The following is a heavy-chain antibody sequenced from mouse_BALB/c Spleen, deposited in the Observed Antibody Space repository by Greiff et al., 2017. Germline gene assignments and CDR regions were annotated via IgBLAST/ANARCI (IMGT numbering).Heavy chain of an antibody. Sequence: QVQLQQSGAELVKPGASVKLSCKASGYTFTSYYMSWVKQRPGQGLEWIGEINPSNGGTNFNEKFKSKATLTVDKSSSTAYMQLSSLTSEDSAVYYCTRTQDYGYAWFAYWGQGTLVTVSA. CDR1: GYTFTSYY. D-gene: IGHD2-2*01. CDR3: TRTQDYGYAWFAY. CDR2: INPSNGGT. J-gene: IGHJ3*01. V-gene: IGHV1S81*02.